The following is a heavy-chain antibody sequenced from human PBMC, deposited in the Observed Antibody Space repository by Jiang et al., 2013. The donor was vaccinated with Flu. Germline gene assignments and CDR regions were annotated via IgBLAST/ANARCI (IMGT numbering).Heavy chain of an antibody. Sequence: TCTVSGGSISSGGYYWSWIRQHPGKGLEWIGYIYYSGSTYYNPSLKSRVTISVDTSKNQFSLKLSSVTAADTAVYYCAREAGYCSGGSCPDYYYYYGMDVWGQGTTVTVSS. CDR1: GGSISSGGYY. V-gene: IGHV4-31*03. CDR3: AREAGYCSGGSCPDYYYYYGMDV. J-gene: IGHJ6*02. D-gene: IGHD2-15*01. CDR2: IYYSGST.